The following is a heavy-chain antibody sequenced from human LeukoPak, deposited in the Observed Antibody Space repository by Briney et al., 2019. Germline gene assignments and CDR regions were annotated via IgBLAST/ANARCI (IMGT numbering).Heavy chain of an antibody. V-gene: IGHV4-39*07. J-gene: IGHJ5*02. CDR1: GGSISTSSYY. CDR2: IYYSGST. Sequence: PSETLSLTCTVSGGSISTSSYYWGWIRQPPGKGLEWIGSIYYSGSTYYNPSLKSRVTISVDTSKNQFSLKLSSVTAADTAVYSWGRDLPNRGLGELLGKINPWGREPLVTVSS. D-gene: IGHD3-10*01. CDR3: GRDLPNRGLGELLGKINP.